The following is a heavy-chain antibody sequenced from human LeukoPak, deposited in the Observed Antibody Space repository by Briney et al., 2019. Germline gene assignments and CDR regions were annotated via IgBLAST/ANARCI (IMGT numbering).Heavy chain of an antibody. CDR2: ISGSGDNT. V-gene: IGHV3-23*01. CDR3: ARELTGDFDY. Sequence: PGGSLRLSCAASGFTFSSYAMSWVRQAPGKGLEWVSGISGSGDNTYYADSVKGRFTISRDNSETTLYLQMNSLRAEDTAVYYCARELTGDFDYWGQGTLVTVSS. J-gene: IGHJ4*02. D-gene: IGHD7-27*01. CDR1: GFTFSSYA.